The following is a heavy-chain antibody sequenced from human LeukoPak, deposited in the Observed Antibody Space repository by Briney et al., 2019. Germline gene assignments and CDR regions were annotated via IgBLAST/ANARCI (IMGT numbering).Heavy chain of an antibody. CDR2: IYTSGST. CDR3: AAVVPAYYYYYMDV. CDR1: GGSISSYY. D-gene: IGHD2-2*01. J-gene: IGHJ6*03. V-gene: IGHV4-4*07. Sequence: SETLSLTCTVSGGSISSYYWSWIRQPAGKGLEWIGRIYTSGSTNYNPSLKSRVTMSVDTSKNQFSLKLSSVTAADTAVYYCAAVVPAYYYYYMDVWGKGTTVTVSS.